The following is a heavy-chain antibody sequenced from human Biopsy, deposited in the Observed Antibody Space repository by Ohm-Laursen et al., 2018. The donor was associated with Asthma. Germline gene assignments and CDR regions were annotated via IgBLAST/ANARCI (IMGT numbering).Heavy chain of an antibody. CDR2: IHYSGST. Sequence: TLSLTCIVSGVSIRSYYWTWIRQPPGKGLEWIGNIHYSGSTYSNPSLKSRVTISVDTSKKQISLRLGSVIAADTAVYYCAGFCSGGNCPDHWGQGTLVTVSS. D-gene: IGHD2-15*01. CDR3: AGFCSGGNCPDH. V-gene: IGHV4-59*01. J-gene: IGHJ4*02. CDR1: GVSIRSYY.